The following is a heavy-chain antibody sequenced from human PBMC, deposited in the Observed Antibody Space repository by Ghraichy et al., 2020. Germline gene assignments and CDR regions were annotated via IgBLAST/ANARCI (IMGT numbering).Heavy chain of an antibody. CDR3: AKTLEWLSYNFDS. J-gene: IGHJ4*02. Sequence: LSLTCAASGFTLRSYGMSWVRQAPGKGLEWVSAFSGSGDSTSYADSVKGRFTISRDNSKNTLYLQMNSLRAEDTAVYYCAKTLEWLSYNFDSWGQGTLVTVSS. V-gene: IGHV3-23*01. CDR2: FSGSGDST. D-gene: IGHD3-3*01. CDR1: GFTLRSYG.